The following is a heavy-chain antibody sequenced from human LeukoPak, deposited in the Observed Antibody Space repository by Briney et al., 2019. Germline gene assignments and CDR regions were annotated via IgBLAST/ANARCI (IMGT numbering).Heavy chain of an antibody. CDR2: IYSGGST. D-gene: IGHD6-13*01. V-gene: IGHV3-53*01. CDR1: GFTFSNYA. CDR3: ARFRQQLVLDY. Sequence: GGSLRLSCAASGFTFSNYAMSWVRQAPGKGLEWVSVIYSGGSTYYADSVKGRFTISRDNSKNTLYLQMNSLRAEDTAVYYCARFRQQLVLDYWGQGTLVTVSS. J-gene: IGHJ4*02.